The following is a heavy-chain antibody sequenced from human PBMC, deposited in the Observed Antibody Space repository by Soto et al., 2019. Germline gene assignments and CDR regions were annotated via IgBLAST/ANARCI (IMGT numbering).Heavy chain of an antibody. D-gene: IGHD5-18*01. J-gene: IGHJ3*02. V-gene: IGHV2-5*01. CDR2: IYWNDDK. CDR1: GFSLSTSGVG. Sequence: QITLKESGPTLVKPTQTLTLTCTFSGFSLSTSGVGVGWIRQPPGKALEWLALIYWNDDKRYSPSLKSTLTITKDPSKNQVVLTMTTMDPVDTATYYCAHRLGTDTAMGGRLDDAFDIWGQGTMVTVSS. CDR3: AHRLGTDTAMGGRLDDAFDI.